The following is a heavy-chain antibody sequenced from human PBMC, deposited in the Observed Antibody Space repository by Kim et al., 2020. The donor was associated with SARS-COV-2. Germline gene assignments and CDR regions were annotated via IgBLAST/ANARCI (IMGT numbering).Heavy chain of an antibody. Sequence: ANSTPSLRSRVTISVDTSKNQFSLKLSSVTAADTAVYYCAGTVRGANFDYWGRGALVTVSS. V-gene: IGHV4-4*09. CDR2: A. CDR3: AGTVRGANFDY. J-gene: IGHJ4*02. D-gene: IGHD3-10*01.